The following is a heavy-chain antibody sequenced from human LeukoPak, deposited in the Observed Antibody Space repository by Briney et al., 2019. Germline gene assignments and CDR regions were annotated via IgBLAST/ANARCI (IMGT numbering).Heavy chain of an antibody. CDR3: AKSTEPPEDYYYGMDV. D-gene: IGHD1-14*01. CDR2: ISWNSGSI. CDR1: GFTFDDYA. V-gene: IGHV3-9*01. Sequence: GRSLRLSCAASGFTFDDYAMHWVRQAPGKGLEGVSGISWNSGSIGYADSVKGRFTISRDNAKNSLYLQMNSLRAEDTALYYCAKSTEPPEDYYYGMDVWGQGTTATVSS. J-gene: IGHJ6*02.